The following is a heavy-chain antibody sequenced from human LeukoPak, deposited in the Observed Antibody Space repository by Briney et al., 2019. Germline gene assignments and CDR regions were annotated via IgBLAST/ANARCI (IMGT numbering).Heavy chain of an antibody. Sequence: SETLSLTCTVSGGSISNYYWSWIRQPPGKGLEWSGYIYYSGSTNYNPSLKSLVTISVDTSKNQFSLKLSSVTAADTAVYYCARGDSSGWYYFDYWGQGTLVTVSS. J-gene: IGHJ4*02. CDR3: ARGDSSGWYYFDY. V-gene: IGHV4-59*01. CDR2: IYYSGST. D-gene: IGHD6-19*01. CDR1: GGSISNYY.